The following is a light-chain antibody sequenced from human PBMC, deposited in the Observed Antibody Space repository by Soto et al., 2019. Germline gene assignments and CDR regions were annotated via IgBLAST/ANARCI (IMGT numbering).Light chain of an antibody. CDR3: QQYASSPRT. V-gene: IGKV3-20*01. Sequence: EIVLTQSPGTLSLSPGERATLFCRASQSFTTSQLAWYQQKPGQAPRVLIFGASSRATGILDRFSGSGSGTDFTLTIGRLEPEDSAFYYCQQYASSPRTFGQGPTVEIK. CDR1: QSFTTSQ. J-gene: IGKJ1*01. CDR2: GAS.